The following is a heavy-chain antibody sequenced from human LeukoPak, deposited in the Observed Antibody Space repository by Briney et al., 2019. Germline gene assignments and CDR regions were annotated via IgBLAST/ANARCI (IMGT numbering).Heavy chain of an antibody. J-gene: IGHJ4*02. D-gene: IGHD2/OR15-2a*01. V-gene: IGHV3-74*01. Sequence: PGGSLRLSCAASGFSFTSYWMHWVRQDPGKGLVWVSRINSDGSSTTYADSVKGRFTISRDNAKNTLYLQMNTLRGEDTAVYYCARESAIVLVPFDSRGQGTPVTVSS. CDR1: GFSFTSYW. CDR3: ARESAIVLVPFDS. CDR2: INSDGSST.